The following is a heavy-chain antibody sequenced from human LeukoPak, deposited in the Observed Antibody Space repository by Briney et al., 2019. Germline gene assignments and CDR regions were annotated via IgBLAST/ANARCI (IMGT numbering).Heavy chain of an antibody. CDR2: IKPDGSEQ. J-gene: IGHJ4*02. V-gene: IGHV3-7*01. CDR3: ASATLIGVLIGPRFDY. Sequence: GGSLRLSCAASGFTFSSYWMSWVRQAPGKGLEWVAIIKPDGSEQYYVDSVKGRFTIARDNAKNSLSLSMNSLRAEDTAVSYCASATLIGVLIGPRFDYWGQGTPVTSSS. CDR1: GFTFSSYW. D-gene: IGHD3-9*01.